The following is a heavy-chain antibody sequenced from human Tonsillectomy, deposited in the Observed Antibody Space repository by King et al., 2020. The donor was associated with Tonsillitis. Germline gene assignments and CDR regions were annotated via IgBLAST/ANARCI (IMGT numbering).Heavy chain of an antibody. D-gene: IGHD6-13*01. CDR1: GGSISSYY. Sequence: QVQLQESGPGLVKPSETLSLTCTVSGGSISSYYWSWIRQPPGKGLEWIGYIYDSGSTNYNTSLKSRGTISVDTSKNQLSLKLSSVTAADTAVYYCARGSNIAAAGTGYYFDYWGQGTLVTVSS. CDR3: ARGSNIAAAGTGYYFDY. J-gene: IGHJ4*02. CDR2: IYDSGST. V-gene: IGHV4-59*01.